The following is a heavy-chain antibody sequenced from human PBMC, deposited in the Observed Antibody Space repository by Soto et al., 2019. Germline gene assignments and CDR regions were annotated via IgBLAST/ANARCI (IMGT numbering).Heavy chain of an antibody. D-gene: IGHD3-10*01. Sequence: QVQLVQSGAEVKKPGASVKVSCKASGYTFTSYGISWVRQAPGQGLEWMGWISAYNGNTNYAQKLQGRVTMTTDTXXNKAYMELRSLRSDDTAVYYCATGWFGEFVYYFDYWGQGTLVTVSS. CDR2: ISAYNGNT. CDR3: ATGWFGEFVYYFDY. CDR1: GYTFTSYG. J-gene: IGHJ4*02. V-gene: IGHV1-18*01.